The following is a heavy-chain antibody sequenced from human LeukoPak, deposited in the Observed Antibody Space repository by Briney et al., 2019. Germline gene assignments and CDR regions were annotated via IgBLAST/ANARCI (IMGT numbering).Heavy chain of an antibody. CDR2: IYSGGST. V-gene: IGHV3-23*03. Sequence: GGSLRLSCAASGFTFSTYAMSWVRQAPGKGLEWVSVIYSGGSTYYADSVKGRFTISRDNSNNTVYLQMNSLTAEDTAVYYCARLEGWGQGTLVTVSS. J-gene: IGHJ4*02. D-gene: IGHD1-1*01. CDR3: ARLEG. CDR1: GFTFSTYA.